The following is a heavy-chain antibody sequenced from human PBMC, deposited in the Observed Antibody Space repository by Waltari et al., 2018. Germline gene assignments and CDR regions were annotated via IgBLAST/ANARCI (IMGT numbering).Heavy chain of an antibody. CDR3: AKGFNSPDY. V-gene: IGHV3-23*01. Sequence: EVQLLESGGGLLQPGGSLRLSCAASGFPFTHYVMSWVRQTPGKGLEWVSTITSSAGSTYYADSVKGRFTISRDNSKNTLYLQMDSLRAEDTAVYYCAKGFNSPDYWGQGTRVTVSS. J-gene: IGHJ4*02. D-gene: IGHD1-1*01. CDR1: GFPFTHYV. CDR2: ITSSAGST.